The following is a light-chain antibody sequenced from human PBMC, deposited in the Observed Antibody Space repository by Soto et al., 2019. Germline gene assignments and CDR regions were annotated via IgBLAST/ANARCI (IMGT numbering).Light chain of an antibody. CDR2: AAS. Sequence: AIQMTQSPSSLSASVGDRVTITCRASQGIRNDLGWYQQKPGKAPKLLIYAASSLQSGVPSRFSGSGSGTDFTLTISSLQPEDIATYYXXQDYNYPRSFGQGTKVEIK. V-gene: IGKV1-6*01. CDR3: XQDYNYPRS. J-gene: IGKJ1*01. CDR1: QGIRND.